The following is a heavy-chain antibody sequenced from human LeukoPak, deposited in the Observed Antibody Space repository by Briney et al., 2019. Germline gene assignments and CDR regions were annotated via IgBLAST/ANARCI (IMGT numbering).Heavy chain of an antibody. CDR1: GYTFTSYG. J-gene: IGHJ4*02. V-gene: IGHV1-18*01. CDR3: ARTTIFGVVIPFDY. D-gene: IGHD3-3*01. CDR2: ISAYNGNT. Sequence: ASVKVSCKASGYTFTSYGISWVRQAPGQGLEWMGWISAYNGNTNYAQKLQGRVTMTTDTSTSTAYMELRSLRSADTAVYYCARTTIFGVVIPFDYWGQGTLVTVSS.